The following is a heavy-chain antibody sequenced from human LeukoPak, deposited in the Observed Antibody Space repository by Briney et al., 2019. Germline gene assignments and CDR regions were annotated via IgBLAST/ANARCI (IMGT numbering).Heavy chain of an antibody. CDR1: GFTFSSYG. CDR3: APRVVVITAPFDY. CDR2: RRYDGTNK. Sequence: GGSLRLSCAASGFTFSSYGMHWVRQAPGKGLEWLAFRRYDGTNKYYADSVKGRFTISRDNSKNTLYLQMNSLRAEDTAVYYCAPRVVVITAPFDYWGQGTLVTVSS. V-gene: IGHV3-30*02. D-gene: IGHD2-21*01. J-gene: IGHJ4*02.